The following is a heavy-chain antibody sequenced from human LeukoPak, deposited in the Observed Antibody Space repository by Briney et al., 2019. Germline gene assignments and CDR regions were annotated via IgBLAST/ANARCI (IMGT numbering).Heavy chain of an antibody. J-gene: IGHJ6*04. CDR1: GFTFSSYE. CDR3: AELGITMIGGV. D-gene: IGHD3-10*02. V-gene: IGHV3-48*03. CDR2: ISSSGSTI. Sequence: PGGSLRLSCAASGFTFSSYEMNWVRQAPGKGLEWVSYISSSGSTIYYADSAKGRFIISRDNAKNSLYLQMNSLRAEDTAVYYCAELGITMIGGVWGKGTTVTISS.